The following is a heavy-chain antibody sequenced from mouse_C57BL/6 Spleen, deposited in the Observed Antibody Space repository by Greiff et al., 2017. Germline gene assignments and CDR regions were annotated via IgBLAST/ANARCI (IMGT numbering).Heavy chain of an antibody. J-gene: IGHJ2*01. CDR2: INYDGSST. CDR3: ARYYSYFDY. Sequence: EVKLMESEGGLVQPGSSMKLSCTASGFTFSDYYMAWVRQVPEKGLEWVANINYDGSSTYYLDSLKSRFIISRDNAKNILYLQMSSLKSEDTATYYCARYYSYFDYWGQGTTLTVSS. D-gene: IGHD2-12*01. CDR1: GFTFSDYY. V-gene: IGHV5-16*01.